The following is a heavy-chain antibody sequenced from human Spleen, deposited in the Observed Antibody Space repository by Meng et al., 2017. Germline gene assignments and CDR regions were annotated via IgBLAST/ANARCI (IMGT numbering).Heavy chain of an antibody. J-gene: IGHJ4*02. CDR1: GFTFSSYA. D-gene: IGHD3-22*01. CDR3: AKDYYDSSVVDYFDY. Sequence: GESLKISCAASGFTFSSYAMSWVRQAPGKGLEWVSAISGSGGSTYYADSVKGRFTISRDNSKNTLYLQMNSLRAEDTAVYYCAKDYYDSSVVDYFDYWGQGTLVTVSS. CDR2: ISGSGGST. V-gene: IGHV3-23*01.